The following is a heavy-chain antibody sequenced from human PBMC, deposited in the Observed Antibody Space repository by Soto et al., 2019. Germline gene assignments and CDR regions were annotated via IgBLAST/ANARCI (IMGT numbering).Heavy chain of an antibody. CDR3: AHRVLRTVFGLVTTTAIYFDF. D-gene: IGHD3-3*01. CDR2: IYWDEDK. J-gene: IGHJ4*02. CDR1: GFSLTTSGVG. V-gene: IGHV2-5*02. Sequence: QITLNESGPTQVNPRQTLTLTCTFSGFSLTTSGVGVGWIRQSPGKAPEWLALIYWDEDKRYSPSLKSRPTITKDTSKNEVVLTMADLDPADTATYYCAHRVLRTVFGLVTTTAIYFDFWGQGTPVAVSS.